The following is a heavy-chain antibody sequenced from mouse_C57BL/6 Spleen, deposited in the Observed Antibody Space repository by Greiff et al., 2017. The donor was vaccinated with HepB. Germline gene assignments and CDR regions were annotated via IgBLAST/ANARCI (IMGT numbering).Heavy chain of an antibody. J-gene: IGHJ2*01. CDR3: TRGNYYDYDSYFDY. CDR2: IDPETGGT. D-gene: IGHD2-4*01. CDR1: GYTFTDYE. V-gene: IGHV1-15*01. Sequence: QVQLKESGAELVRPGASVTLSCKASGYTFTDYEMHWVKQTPVHGLEWIGAIDPETGGTAYNQKFKGKAILTADKSSSTAYMELRSLTSEDSAVYYCTRGNYYDYDSYFDYWGQGTTLTVSS.